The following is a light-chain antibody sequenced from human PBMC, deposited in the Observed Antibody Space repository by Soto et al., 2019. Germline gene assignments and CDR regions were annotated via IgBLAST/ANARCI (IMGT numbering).Light chain of an antibody. Sequence: DIQMTQSPSSLSASVGDTVTITCQASQDISHYLNWYQQKPGKALKLLIYGASNLHPGVPSRFSGSGSGTDFTLTISCLQSEDFATYYCQQYYSYPLTFGPGTKVDIK. V-gene: IGKV1-33*01. CDR1: QDISHY. CDR3: QQYYSYPLT. J-gene: IGKJ3*01. CDR2: GAS.